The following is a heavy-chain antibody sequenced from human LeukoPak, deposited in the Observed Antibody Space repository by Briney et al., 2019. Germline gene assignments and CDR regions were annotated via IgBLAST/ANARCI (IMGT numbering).Heavy chain of an antibody. D-gene: IGHD4-17*01. CDR1: GFTFSTYA. CDR2: ISDSGANT. V-gene: IGHV3-23*01. J-gene: IGHJ4*02. Sequence: GGSLRLSCAASGFTFSTYAMSWVRQAPGKGLEWVSTISDSGANTYYADSVRGRFTISRDNSKNTLYLQMNSLRAEDTAVYYCAKVSMATVTTYNDYWGQGTLVTVSS. CDR3: AKVSMATVTTYNDY.